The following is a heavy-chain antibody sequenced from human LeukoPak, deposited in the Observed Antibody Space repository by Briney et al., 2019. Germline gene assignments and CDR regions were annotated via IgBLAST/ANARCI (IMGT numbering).Heavy chain of an antibody. Sequence: GGSLRLSCAASGFIFSNHVMNWARQAPGKGLEWVAIISYDGSKKYYADSVKGRFTISRDNSKNTVYLQMNSLRAEDTAVYYCATRIASPGRGWFDPWGQGTLVTVSS. CDR1: GFIFSNHV. CDR3: ATRIASPGRGWFDP. J-gene: IGHJ5*02. V-gene: IGHV3-30-3*01. D-gene: IGHD6-13*01. CDR2: ISYDGSKK.